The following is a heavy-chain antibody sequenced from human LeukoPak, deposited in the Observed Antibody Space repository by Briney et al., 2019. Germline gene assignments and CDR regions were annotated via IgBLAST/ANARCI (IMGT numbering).Heavy chain of an antibody. D-gene: IGHD3-10*01. CDR3: ARDSTYYYDSGSSGPHYFDN. J-gene: IGHJ4*02. Sequence: SETLSLTCAVYGGSFSGYYWSWIRQPPGKGLEWIGEINHSGSTNYNPSLKSRVTISVDTSKNQFSLKLSSVTAADTAVYYCARDSTYYYDSGSSGPHYFDNWGQGTLVTVSS. CDR2: INHSGST. CDR1: GGSFSGYY. V-gene: IGHV4-34*01.